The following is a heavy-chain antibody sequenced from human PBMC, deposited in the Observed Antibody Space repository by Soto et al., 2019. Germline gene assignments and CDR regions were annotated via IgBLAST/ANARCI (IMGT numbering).Heavy chain of an antibody. CDR1: GFTFGSYA. J-gene: IGHJ4*02. CDR3: AEVKVTGYSVFDS. D-gene: IGHD2-2*03. CDR2: FPTSGATT. V-gene: IGHV3-23*01. Sequence: EVQLLESGGGLVQPGGSLRLSCTASGFTFGSYAMSWVRQAPGKGLEWISGFPTSGATTNYADSVKGRFTVSRDNSKNTLYLQMNSLRAEDTALYYCAEVKVTGYSVFDSWGQGTLVTVSS.